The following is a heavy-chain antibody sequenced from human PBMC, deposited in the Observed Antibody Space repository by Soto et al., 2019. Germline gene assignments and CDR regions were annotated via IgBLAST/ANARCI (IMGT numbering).Heavy chain of an antibody. CDR3: AAAIGFLEWLSYYGMDV. CDR1: GFTFTSSA. J-gene: IGHJ6*02. V-gene: IGHV1-58*01. CDR2: IVVGSGNT. Sequence: SVKVSCKASGFTFTSSAVQWVRQARGQRLEWIGWIVVGSGNTNYAQKFQERVTITRDMSTSTAYMELSSLRSEDTAVYYCAAAIGFLEWLSYYGMDVWGQGTTVTFSS. D-gene: IGHD3-3*01.